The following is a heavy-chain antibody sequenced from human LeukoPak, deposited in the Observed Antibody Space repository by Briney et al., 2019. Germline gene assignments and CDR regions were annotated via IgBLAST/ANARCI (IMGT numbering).Heavy chain of an antibody. J-gene: IGHJ4*02. CDR1: GFTFSSYW. V-gene: IGHV3-74*01. D-gene: IGHD1-26*01. CDR2: IKSDGSIT. Sequence: QTGGSLRLSCAASGFTFSSYWMHWVRQAPGQGLVWVSRIKSDGSITTYANSVKGRFTISRDNAKNTLYLQMNSLRAEDTAVYYCARGGTSYSGKLDYWGLGTLVTVSS. CDR3: ARGGTSYSGKLDY.